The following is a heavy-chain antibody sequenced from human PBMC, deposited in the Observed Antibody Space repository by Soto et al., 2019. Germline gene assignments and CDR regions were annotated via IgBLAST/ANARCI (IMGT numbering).Heavy chain of an antibody. J-gene: IGHJ4*02. CDR1: GFTFSSYG. CDR2: ISYDGSNK. CDR3: AKDGFSRYSYGYLPNY. V-gene: IGHV3-30*18. Sequence: GGSLRLSCAASGFTFSSYGMHWVRQAPGKGLEWVAVISYDGSNKYYADSVKGRFTISRDNSKNTLYLQMNSLRAEDTAVYYCAKDGFSRYSYGYLPNYWGQGTLVTVSS. D-gene: IGHD5-18*01.